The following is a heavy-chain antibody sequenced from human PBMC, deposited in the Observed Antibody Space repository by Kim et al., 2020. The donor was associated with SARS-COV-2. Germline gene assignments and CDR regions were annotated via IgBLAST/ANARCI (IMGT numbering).Heavy chain of an antibody. Sequence: GGSLRLSCAASGFTFSSYSMNWVRQAPGKGLEWVSSISSSSSYIYYADSVKGRFTISRDNAKNLLYLQMNSLRAEDTAVYYCARDQEWLQGYFDYWGQGTLVTVSS. CDR2: ISSSSSYI. CDR3: ARDQEWLQGYFDY. CDR1: GFTFSSYS. V-gene: IGHV3-21*01. J-gene: IGHJ4*02. D-gene: IGHD5-12*01.